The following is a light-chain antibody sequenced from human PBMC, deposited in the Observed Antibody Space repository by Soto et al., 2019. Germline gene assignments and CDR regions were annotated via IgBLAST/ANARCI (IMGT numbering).Light chain of an antibody. Sequence: DIQMTQSPSSLSASIGDRVTITCRASQDISNFLVCYQQKPGKLPNLLIYAASTLQSGVPSRFSGSGSGTDFTLTISSLQPEDVAIYYCQKYDSAPWTFGQGTKVEIK. J-gene: IGKJ1*01. CDR1: QDISNF. CDR3: QKYDSAPWT. V-gene: IGKV1-27*01. CDR2: AAS.